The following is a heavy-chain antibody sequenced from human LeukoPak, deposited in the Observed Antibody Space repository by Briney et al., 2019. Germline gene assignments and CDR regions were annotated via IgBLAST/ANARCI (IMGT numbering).Heavy chain of an antibody. V-gene: IGHV3-48*04. CDR3: ARDGGYCSSPNCHIDY. CDR1: GFTFSSYW. Sequence: GGSLRLSCAASGFTFSSYWMHWVRQAPGKGLEWVSYISNSGSTIYYADSVKGRFTISRDNAKNSLYLQMNSLRAEDTAVYYCARDGGYCSSPNCHIDYWGQGTLVTVSS. CDR2: ISNSGSTI. J-gene: IGHJ4*02. D-gene: IGHD2-2*01.